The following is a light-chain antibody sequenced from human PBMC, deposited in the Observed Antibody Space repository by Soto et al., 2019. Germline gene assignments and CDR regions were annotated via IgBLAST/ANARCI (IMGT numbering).Light chain of an antibody. CDR3: AAWDDSLSGRV. J-gene: IGLJ2*01. CDR2: SNN. V-gene: IGLV1-47*02. CDR1: SSNIGINY. Sequence: QLVLTQPPSASGTPGQRVTISCSGNSSNIGINYVYWYQQLPGTAPKLLIYSNNQRPSGVPDRFSASKSGTSASLAISGLRSEDEADYYCAAWDDSLSGRVFGGGTKLTVL.